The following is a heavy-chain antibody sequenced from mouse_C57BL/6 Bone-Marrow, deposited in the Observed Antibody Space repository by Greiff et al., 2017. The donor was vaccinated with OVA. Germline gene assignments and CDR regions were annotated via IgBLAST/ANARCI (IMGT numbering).Heavy chain of an antibody. Sequence: ESGPGLVKPSQSLSLTCSVTGYSITSGYYWNWIRQFPGNKLEWMGYISYDGSNNYNPSLKNRISITRDTSKNQFFLKLNSVTTEDTATYYCARDYYGSSYVTYWGQGTLVTVSA. CDR3: ARDYYGSSYVTY. CDR2: ISYDGSN. V-gene: IGHV3-6*01. J-gene: IGHJ3*01. D-gene: IGHD1-1*01. CDR1: GYSITSGYY.